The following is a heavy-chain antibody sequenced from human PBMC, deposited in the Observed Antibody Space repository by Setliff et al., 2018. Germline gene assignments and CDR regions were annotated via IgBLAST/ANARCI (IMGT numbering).Heavy chain of an antibody. Sequence: ASVKVSCKASGYTFTSYGISWLRQAPGQGLEWMGWISANNGYMVFAQNLQGRIIMATDTSTSTAYMELKSLRPDDTAVYYCARDRSNIVVVPSGAKFDPWGQGTLVTVSS. D-gene: IGHD2-2*01. J-gene: IGHJ5*02. CDR1: GYTFTSYG. CDR3: ARDRSNIVVVPSGAKFDP. V-gene: IGHV1-18*01. CDR2: ISANNGYM.